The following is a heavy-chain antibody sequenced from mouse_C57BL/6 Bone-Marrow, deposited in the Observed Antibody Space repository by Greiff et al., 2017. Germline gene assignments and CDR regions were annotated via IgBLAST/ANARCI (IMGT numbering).Heavy chain of an antibody. CDR1: GFTFTDYY. V-gene: IGHV7-3*01. CDR3: ARSYGSSFAY. D-gene: IGHD1-1*01. J-gene: IGHJ3*01. Sequence: EVMLVESGGGLVQPGGSLSLSCAASGFTFTDYYMSWVRQPPGKALEWLGFIRNKANGYTTEYSAAVKGRFTISRDNSQRILYLQRNALRAEDSATYYCARSYGSSFAYRGQGTLVTVSA. CDR2: IRNKANGYTT.